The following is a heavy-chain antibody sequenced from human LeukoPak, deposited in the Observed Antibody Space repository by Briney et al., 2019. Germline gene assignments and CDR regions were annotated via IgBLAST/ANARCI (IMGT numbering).Heavy chain of an antibody. D-gene: IGHD2-2*01. CDR2: IIPTFDVA. CDR3: ARDGCSSTSCPSLNWFDP. Sequence: ASVKVSCKASGDNFSSYVITWVRQAPGQGLEWMGRIIPTFDVANFAQIFKGRVTITADKSTNTAHLELSSLRSEDTAVYYCARDGCSSTSCPSLNWFDPWGQGTLVTVSS. J-gene: IGHJ5*02. CDR1: GDNFSSYV. V-gene: IGHV1-69*04.